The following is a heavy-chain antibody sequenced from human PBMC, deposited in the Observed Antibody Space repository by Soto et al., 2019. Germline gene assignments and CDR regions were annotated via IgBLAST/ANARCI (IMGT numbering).Heavy chain of an antibody. D-gene: IGHD2-8*01. V-gene: IGHV3-74*01. CDR3: GRVPIGKYGVWNY. Sequence: EEQLVESGGGLVQPGGSLRLSCAASGFTFSSYWMHWVRQAPGKGLVWVSRINPGGTITDYADSVKGRVTISRDNAKNTVYLQVNSLRGDDTAEYFCGRVPIGKYGVWNYWGQGTLVTVSS. J-gene: IGHJ4*02. CDR2: INPGGTIT. CDR1: GFTFSSYW.